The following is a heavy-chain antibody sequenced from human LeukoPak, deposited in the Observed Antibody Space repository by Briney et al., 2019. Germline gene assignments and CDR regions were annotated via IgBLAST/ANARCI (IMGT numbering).Heavy chain of an antibody. CDR2: INPNSGGT. V-gene: IGHV1-2*02. D-gene: IGHD2-2*01. CDR3: TRATSVVVPAADHYYYGMDV. J-gene: IGHJ6*02. Sequence: ASVKVSCKASGYNFTDYYVHWVRQAPGQGLEWMGWINPNSGGTDYAQKFQGRVTMTRDTSLSTAYMELSRLRSDDTAVYYCTRATSVVVPAADHYYYGMDVWGQGTTVTVSS. CDR1: GYNFTDYY.